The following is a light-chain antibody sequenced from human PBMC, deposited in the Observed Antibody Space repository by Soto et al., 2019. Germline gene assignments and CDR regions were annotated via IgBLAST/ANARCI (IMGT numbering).Light chain of an antibody. CDR2: EVS. CDR3: CSYAGSSSPYV. Sequence: QSALTQPATVSGSPGQSITISCTGTSSDVGSYNLVSWYQQHPGTAPKLMIYEVSKRPSGVSNRFSGSKSGNTASLTISGLQAEDEADYYCCSYAGSSSPYVFGTGTKLTVL. CDR1: SSDVGSYNL. J-gene: IGLJ1*01. V-gene: IGLV2-23*02.